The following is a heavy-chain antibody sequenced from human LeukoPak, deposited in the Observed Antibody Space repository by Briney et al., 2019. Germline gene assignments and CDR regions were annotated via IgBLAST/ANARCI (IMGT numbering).Heavy chain of an antibody. CDR1: GFTFSSYS. CDR3: ARVWSPPYTSSWPYYFDY. Sequence: AGSLRLSCAASGFTFSSYSMNWVRQAPGKGLEWVSSISSSSSYIYSADSVKGRFTISRDNAKNSLYLQMNSLRVEDTAVYYCARVWSPPYTSSWPYYFDYWGQGTLVTVSS. V-gene: IGHV3-21*01. CDR2: ISSSSSYI. D-gene: IGHD6-13*01. J-gene: IGHJ4*02.